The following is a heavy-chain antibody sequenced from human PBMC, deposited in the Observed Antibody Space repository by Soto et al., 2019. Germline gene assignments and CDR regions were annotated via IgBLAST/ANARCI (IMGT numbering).Heavy chain of an antibody. Sequence: QVQLVESGGGLVKPGGSLRLSCAASGFTFSDYYMTWIRQAPGKGLEWVSYISSSGNTIYYADSVKGRFTISRDNAKNSLFLQMNSLRADDTALYYCARGGYCSSTSCYPQYSQHWGQGTLVTVSS. CDR2: ISSSGNTI. CDR1: GFTFSDYY. V-gene: IGHV3-11*01. D-gene: IGHD2-2*01. J-gene: IGHJ1*01. CDR3: ARGGYCSSTSCYPQYSQH.